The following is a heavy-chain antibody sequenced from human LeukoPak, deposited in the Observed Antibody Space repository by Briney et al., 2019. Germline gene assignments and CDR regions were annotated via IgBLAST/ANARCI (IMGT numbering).Heavy chain of an antibody. J-gene: IGHJ4*02. CDR3: ARGYGYSRPADY. CDR2: MNPNSGNT. Sequence: ASVKVSCKASGYTFTSYDINWVRQATGQGLEWMGWMNPNSGNTGYAQKFQGRVTMTRNTSISTAYMELSSLRSEDTAVYYCARGYGYSRPADYWGQGTLVTVSS. CDR1: GYTFTSYD. V-gene: IGHV1-8*01. D-gene: IGHD6-13*01.